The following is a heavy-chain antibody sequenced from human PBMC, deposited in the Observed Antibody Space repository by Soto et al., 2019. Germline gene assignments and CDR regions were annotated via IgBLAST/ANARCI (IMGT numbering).Heavy chain of an antibody. V-gene: IGHV1-18*01. CDR1: SYTFTIYG. D-gene: IGHD3-10*01. J-gene: IGHJ4*02. CDR2: IRSYNDNT. CDR3: ARVHGSAGHTSDY. Sequence: QVQLVQSGAEVKKPGASVKVSCKASSYTFTIYGISWVRQAPGQGLEWMGWIRSYNDNTNYAQKFQGRVTMTTDTSTRTAYMELRSLRSDDTAVYYCARVHGSAGHTSDYWGQGTLVTVSS.